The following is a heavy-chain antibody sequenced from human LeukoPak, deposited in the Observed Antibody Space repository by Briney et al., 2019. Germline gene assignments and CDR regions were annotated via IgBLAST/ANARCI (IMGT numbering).Heavy chain of an antibody. J-gene: IGHJ3*02. V-gene: IGHV3-30*02. CDR3: ARQETSSYNGAFDI. D-gene: IGHD1-26*01. CDR1: GFTFSSYG. CDR2: IRYDGSNK. Sequence: GGSLRLSCAASGFTFSSYGMHWVRQAPGKGLEWVAFIRYDGSNKYYADSVKGRFTISRDNSKNSLYLQMNSLRADDTAVYHCARQETSSYNGAFDIWGQGTMVTVSS.